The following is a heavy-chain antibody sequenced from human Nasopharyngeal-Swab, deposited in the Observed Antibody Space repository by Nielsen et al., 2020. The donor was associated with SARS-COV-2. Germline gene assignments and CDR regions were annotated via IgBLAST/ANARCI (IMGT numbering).Heavy chain of an antibody. Sequence: GESLKISCAASGFTLSGYGIHWVRQAPGKGLEWVAVTSSDGSENYYADSLKGRFTISRDNSKNTLYLQMNSLRAEDTAVYYCARAAVKYEYLTGYSWSYHYYGMDVWGQGTTVTVSS. J-gene: IGHJ6*02. CDR1: GFTLSGYG. D-gene: IGHD3-9*01. V-gene: IGHV3-30*03. CDR3: ARAAVKYEYLTGYSWSYHYYGMDV. CDR2: TSSDGSEN.